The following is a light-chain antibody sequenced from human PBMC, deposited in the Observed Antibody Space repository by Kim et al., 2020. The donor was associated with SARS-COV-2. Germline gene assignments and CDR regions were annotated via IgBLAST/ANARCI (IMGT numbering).Light chain of an antibody. CDR3: QSYDSSLSAWV. Sequence: QRVTISCTGSSCNSGARNDVHGYQHLPGTAPALQINANTNRTSGVPDRISGSRSGTSASLAITGLQAEDEAEYYCQSYDSSLSAWVFGGGTQLTVL. J-gene: IGLJ3*02. CDR1: SCNSGARND. V-gene: IGLV1-40*01. CDR2: ANT.